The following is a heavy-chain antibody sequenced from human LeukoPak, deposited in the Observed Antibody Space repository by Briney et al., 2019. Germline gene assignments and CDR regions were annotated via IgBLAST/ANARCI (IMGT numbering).Heavy chain of an antibody. CDR1: GGTFSSYA. J-gene: IGHJ3*02. Sequence: SVKVSCTASGGTFSSYAISWVRQAPGQGLEWMGGIIPIFGTANYAQKFQGRVTITADESTSTAYMELSSLRSEDTAVYYCAARPGGYASFDIWGQGTMVTVSS. D-gene: IGHD3-16*01. V-gene: IGHV1-69*13. CDR2: IIPIFGTA. CDR3: AARPGGYASFDI.